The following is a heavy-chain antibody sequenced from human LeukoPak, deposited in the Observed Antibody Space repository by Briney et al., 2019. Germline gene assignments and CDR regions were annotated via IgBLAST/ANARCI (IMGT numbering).Heavy chain of an antibody. Sequence: GASVKVSCKASGYTFTSYDINWVRQATGQGLEWLGWINPNSGGTNYAQKFQGRVTMTSDTSASTVYMDLSSLRSADTAVYYCARVRGSPDYWGQGTLVIVSS. CDR1: GYTFTSYD. J-gene: IGHJ4*02. CDR3: ARVRGSPDY. D-gene: IGHD1-26*01. CDR2: INPNSGGT. V-gene: IGHV1-8*01.